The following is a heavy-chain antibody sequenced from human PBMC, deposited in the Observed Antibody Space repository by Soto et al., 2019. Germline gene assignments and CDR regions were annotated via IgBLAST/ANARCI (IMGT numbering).Heavy chain of an antibody. CDR1: GDSVSSNSAA. J-gene: IGHJ4*02. V-gene: IGHV6-1*01. D-gene: IGHD3-16*01. Sequence: PSQTLSLTCAISGDSVSSNSAAWNWIRQSPSRGLEWLGRTYYRSKWYNDYAVSVKSRIAINPDTSKNQFSLQLNSVTPEDTAVYYCARQGFYDYIWGTTGHFDYWGQGTLVTVSS. CDR2: TYYRSKWYN. CDR3: ARQGFYDYIWGTTGHFDY.